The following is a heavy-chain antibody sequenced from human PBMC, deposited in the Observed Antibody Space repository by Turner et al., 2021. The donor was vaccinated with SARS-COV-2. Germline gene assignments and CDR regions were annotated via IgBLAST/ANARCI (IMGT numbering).Heavy chain of an antibody. CDR1: GFTFSSYC. D-gene: IGHD2-2*01. V-gene: IGHV3-7*01. J-gene: IGHJ5*02. Sequence: EVQLVESGGGLVQPGGSLRLSCAASGFTFSSYCMSWVRQAPGKGLEWVANIKQDGSEKYYVDSVKGRFTISRDNAKNSLYLQMNSLRAEDTAVYYCARDCSIPSCEAWGQGTLVTVSS. CDR2: IKQDGSEK. CDR3: ARDCSIPSCEA.